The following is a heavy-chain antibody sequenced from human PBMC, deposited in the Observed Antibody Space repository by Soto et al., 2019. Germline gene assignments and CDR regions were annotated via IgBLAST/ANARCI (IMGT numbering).Heavy chain of an antibody. Sequence: EVQLVESGGGLVQPGRSLRLSCAASGFTFDGYAMHWVRQAPGKGLEWVSSINWNRGSIGYADSVKGRFTISRDNAKNSLYLQMNSLRAEDTALYYCAKDDYSSSSGMDYWGQGTLVTVSS. CDR3: AKDDYSSSSGMDY. V-gene: IGHV3-9*01. CDR1: GFTFDGYA. CDR2: INWNRGSI. J-gene: IGHJ4*02. D-gene: IGHD6-6*01.